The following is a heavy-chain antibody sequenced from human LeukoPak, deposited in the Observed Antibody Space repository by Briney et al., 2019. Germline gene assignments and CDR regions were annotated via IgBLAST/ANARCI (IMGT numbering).Heavy chain of an antibody. J-gene: IGHJ4*02. D-gene: IGHD6-19*01. CDR2: ICTAGDT. CDR1: GFTFSSYD. Sequence: GGSLRLSCAASGFTFSSYDMHWVRQATGKGLEWVSAICTAGDTYYPGSVKGRFTISRENAKNSLYLQMNSLRAGDTAVYYCARLAVADYYFDYWGQGTLVTVSS. CDR3: ARLAVADYYFDY. V-gene: IGHV3-13*01.